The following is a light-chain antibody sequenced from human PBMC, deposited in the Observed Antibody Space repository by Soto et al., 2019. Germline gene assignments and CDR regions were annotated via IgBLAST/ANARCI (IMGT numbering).Light chain of an antibody. Sequence: QSVLNQPPSASGTPGQRVTISCSGSSSNIGSKTVNWYQQLPGTAPKLLIYSNYQRPSGVPDRFSGSKSGTSASLAISGLQSEDEADYYCSAWDASLNGYVFGTGTKLTVL. V-gene: IGLV1-44*01. CDR1: SSNIGSKT. CDR3: SAWDASLNGYV. J-gene: IGLJ1*01. CDR2: SNY.